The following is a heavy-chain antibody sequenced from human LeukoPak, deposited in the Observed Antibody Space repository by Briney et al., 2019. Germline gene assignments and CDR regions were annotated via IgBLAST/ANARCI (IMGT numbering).Heavy chain of an antibody. CDR3: AKEGDEFRGYLDV. D-gene: IGHD3-16*01. CDR1: GFTFSRLG. CDR2: IHNDGTMG. Sequence: PGGSLRLSCAASGFTFSRLGMQWVRQAPGKGLEWAAVIHNDGTMGQYADSVKGRLTISKDFSRNTLYLQMNSLRDDDTAVYYCAKEGDEFRGYLDVWGKGTTVTVSS. J-gene: IGHJ6*04. V-gene: IGHV3-30*02.